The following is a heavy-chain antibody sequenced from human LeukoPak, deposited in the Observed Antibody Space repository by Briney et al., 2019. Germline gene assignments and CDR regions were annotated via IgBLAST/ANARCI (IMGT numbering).Heavy chain of an antibody. CDR2: ISSTSSYI. J-gene: IGHJ3*02. CDR3: AKVLYGRADAFDI. D-gene: IGHD2/OR15-2a*01. Sequence: GGSLRLSCPASGFTFSTFTMNWVRQAPGKGLEWVSSISSTSSYIYYADSVKGRFTISRDNAKNSLYLQMNSLRAEDTAVYYCAKVLYGRADAFDIWGQGTMATVSS. CDR1: GFTFSTFT. V-gene: IGHV3-21*01.